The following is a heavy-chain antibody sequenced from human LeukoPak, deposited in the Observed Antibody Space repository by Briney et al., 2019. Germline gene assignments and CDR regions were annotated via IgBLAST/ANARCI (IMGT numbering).Heavy chain of an antibody. CDR3: ARAGTVVVGGYGMDV. Sequence: PGGSLRLSCAASGFTFSSYSMNWVRQAPGKGLEWVSSISSSSSYIYYADSVKGRFIISRDNAKNSLYLQMNSLRAEDTAVYYCARAGTVVVGGYGMDVWGQGTTVTVSS. CDR1: GFTFSSYS. J-gene: IGHJ6*02. V-gene: IGHV3-21*01. CDR2: ISSSSSYI. D-gene: IGHD6-13*01.